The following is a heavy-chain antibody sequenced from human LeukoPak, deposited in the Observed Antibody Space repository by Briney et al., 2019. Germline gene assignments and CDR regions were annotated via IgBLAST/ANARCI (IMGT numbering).Heavy chain of an antibody. CDR1: SGSISSSNYY. Sequence: SETLSLTCTVSSGSISSSNYYWGWIRQPPGKGLEWIGSIYYRGSTDYNPSLKSRVTISVDTSKNQFSLKLNSVTAADTAVYYCARFTTDAFDIWGQGTMVTVSS. CDR3: ARFTTDAFDI. CDR2: IYYRGST. D-gene: IGHD1-26*01. V-gene: IGHV4-39*01. J-gene: IGHJ3*02.